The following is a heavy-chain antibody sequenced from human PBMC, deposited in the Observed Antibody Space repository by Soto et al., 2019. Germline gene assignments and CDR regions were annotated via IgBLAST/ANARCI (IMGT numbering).Heavy chain of an antibody. Sequence: QVQLQESGPGLVKPSGTLSLTCAVSGGSISSSNWWSWVRQPPGKGLEWIGEIYHSGSTNYNPSLKSRVTISVDKSKKQLSLKLSSVSAADTAVYYCAREWGEGYSGSRGFDYWGQGTLVTVSS. V-gene: IGHV4-4*02. D-gene: IGHD5-12*01. CDR3: AREWGEGYSGSRGFDY. CDR2: IYHSGST. CDR1: GGSISSSNW. J-gene: IGHJ4*02.